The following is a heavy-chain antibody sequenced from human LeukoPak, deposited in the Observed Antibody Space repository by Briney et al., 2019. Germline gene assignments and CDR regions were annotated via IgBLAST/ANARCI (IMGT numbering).Heavy chain of an antibody. Sequence: GRSLRPSCAASGFTFSSYSMHWVRQAPGKGLEWVAVIWYDGSNKYYADSVKGRFTISRDNSKNTLYLQMNSLRAEDTAVYYCARDHSQNDAFDIWGQGTMVTVSS. CDR1: GFTFSSYS. J-gene: IGHJ3*02. CDR3: ARDHSQNDAFDI. CDR2: IWYDGSNK. V-gene: IGHV3-33*01.